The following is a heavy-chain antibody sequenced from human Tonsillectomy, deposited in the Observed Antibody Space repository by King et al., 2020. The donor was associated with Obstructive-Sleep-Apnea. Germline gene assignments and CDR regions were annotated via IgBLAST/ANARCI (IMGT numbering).Heavy chain of an antibody. J-gene: IGHJ5*02. CDR1: GGSISSSNW. V-gene: IGHV4-4*02. CDR2: IYHSGST. Sequence: VQLQESGPGLVKPSGTLSLTCAVSGGSISSSNWWSWVRQPPGKGLGWIGEIYHSGSTNYNPSPKRRVTLSVDKSKNQFSLKRSSVTAADPAVYYCARQADSSGYYYVYWFDPWGQGTLVTVSS. D-gene: IGHD3-22*01. CDR3: ARQADSSGYYYVYWFDP.